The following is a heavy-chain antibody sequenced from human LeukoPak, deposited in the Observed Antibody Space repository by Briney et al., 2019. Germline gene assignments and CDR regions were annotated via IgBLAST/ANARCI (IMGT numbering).Heavy chain of an antibody. V-gene: IGHV3-7*01. CDR2: IKQDGSEK. CDR3: ARVYEGSWGLYYYYYMDV. Sequence: GGSLRLSCAASGFTFSSYWMSWVRQAPGKGLEWVANIKQDGSEKYYVDSVKGRFTISRDNAKNSLYLQMNSLRAEDTAVYYCARVYEGSWGLYYYYYMDVWGKGTTVTVSS. J-gene: IGHJ6*03. D-gene: IGHD1-26*01. CDR1: GFTFSSYW.